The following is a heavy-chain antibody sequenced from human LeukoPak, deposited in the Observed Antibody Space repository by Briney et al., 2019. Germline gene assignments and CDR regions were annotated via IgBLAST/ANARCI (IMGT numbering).Heavy chain of an antibody. D-gene: IGHD6-13*01. CDR3: VRSGYSSPFDY. Sequence: GPTLVNPTQTLTLTCTFSGFSLSTSGMRVSWIRQPPGKALEWLARIDGDDNKLYSASQKTRLTISKDTSENQVVLTMTNMDPVDTATYFCVRSGYSSPFDYWGQGTLVTVSS. V-gene: IGHV2-70*04. J-gene: IGHJ4*02. CDR1: GFSLSTSGMR. CDR2: IDGDDNK.